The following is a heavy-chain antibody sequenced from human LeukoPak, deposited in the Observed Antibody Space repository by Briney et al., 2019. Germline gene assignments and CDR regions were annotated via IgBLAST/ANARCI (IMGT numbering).Heavy chain of an antibody. J-gene: IGHJ6*03. CDR1: GFTFSNSA. D-gene: IGHD3-16*01. Sequence: GGSLRLSCEASGFTFSNSAMSWVRQAPGKGLEWVSGISASGHYTYNADSAKGRFTISRDNSKNTLYLQKNSLRAEDTALYYCAKDGAWGDYYFYFYIDVWGKGTTVTVSS. CDR3: AKDGAWGDYYFYFYIDV. V-gene: IGHV3-23*01. CDR2: ISASGHYT.